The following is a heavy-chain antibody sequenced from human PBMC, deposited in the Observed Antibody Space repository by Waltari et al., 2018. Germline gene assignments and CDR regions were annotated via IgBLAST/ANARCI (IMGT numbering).Heavy chain of an antibody. Sequence: QVQLVQSGAEVKKPGASVKVSCKASGYTFTSYDINWVRKATGQGLEWLGWRNTHSRSTAYAQKCQSRVTMARNTSISTAYMERSSLRSEDTAVYYCARGRGGYWVVSKRYYFDYWGQGTLVTVSS. CDR1: GYTFTSYD. CDR3: ARGRGGYWVVSKRYYFDY. CDR2: RNTHSRST. J-gene: IGHJ4*02. D-gene: IGHD2-8*02. V-gene: IGHV1-8*01.